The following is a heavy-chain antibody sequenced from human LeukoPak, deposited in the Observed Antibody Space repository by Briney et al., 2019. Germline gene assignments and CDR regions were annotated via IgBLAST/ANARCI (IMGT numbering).Heavy chain of an antibody. V-gene: IGHV1-69*13. CDR3: ARERYCSGGSCYFYYYYGMDV. J-gene: IGHJ6*02. CDR1: GGTFSSYA. CDR2: IIPIFGTA. Sequence: ASVKVSCKASGGTFSSYAISWVRQAPGQGLEWMGGIIPIFGTANYAQKFQGRVTITADESTSTAYMELSSLRSEDTAVYYCARERYCSGGSCYFYYYYGMDVWGQGTTVTVSS. D-gene: IGHD2-15*01.